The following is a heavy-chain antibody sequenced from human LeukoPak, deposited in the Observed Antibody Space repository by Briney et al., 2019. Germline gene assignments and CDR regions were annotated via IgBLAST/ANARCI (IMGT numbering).Heavy chain of an antibody. CDR1: GFTFSDFH. Sequence: GGSLRLSCAASGFTFSDFHMNWIRQAPGKAPEYIAYIGNSGSTKYYADSVKGRFTISRENAKNSVYLQISSLRGEDTAVYYCARGGTTDYWGQGTLVTVSS. J-gene: IGHJ4*02. V-gene: IGHV3-11*01. CDR3: ARGGTTDY. D-gene: IGHD1-1*01. CDR2: IGNSGSTK.